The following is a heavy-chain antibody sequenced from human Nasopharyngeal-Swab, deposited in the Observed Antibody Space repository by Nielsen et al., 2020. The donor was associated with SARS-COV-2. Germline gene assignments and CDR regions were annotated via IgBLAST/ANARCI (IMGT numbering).Heavy chain of an antibody. CDR3: ARQAFLSGSYRADYYYGMDV. CDR2: IFSNDEK. D-gene: IGHD1-26*01. Sequence: SGPTLVKPTQTLTLTCTFSEFSLSKSGVGVGWIRQPPGKALEWLAHIFSNDEKSYSTSLKSRLTISKDTSKSQVVLTMTNMDPVDTATYYCARQAFLSGSYRADYYYGMDVWGQGTTVTVSS. V-gene: IGHV2-26*01. J-gene: IGHJ6*02. CDR1: EFSLSKSGVG.